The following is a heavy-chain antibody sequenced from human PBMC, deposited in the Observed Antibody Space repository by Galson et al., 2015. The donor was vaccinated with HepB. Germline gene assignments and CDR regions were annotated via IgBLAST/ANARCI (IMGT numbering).Heavy chain of an antibody. CDR2: ISAYNGNT. V-gene: IGHV1-18*01. Sequence: SVKVSCKASGYTFTSYGISWVRQAPGQGLEWMGWISAYNGNTNYAQKLQGRVTMTTDTSTSTAHMELRSLRSDDTAVYYCARDEGYYYDSSGYQYFQHWGQGTLVTVSS. D-gene: IGHD3-22*01. CDR1: GYTFTSYG. CDR3: ARDEGYYYDSSGYQYFQH. J-gene: IGHJ1*01.